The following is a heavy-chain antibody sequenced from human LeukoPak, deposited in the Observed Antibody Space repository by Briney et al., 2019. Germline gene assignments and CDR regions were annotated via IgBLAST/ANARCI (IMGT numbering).Heavy chain of an antibody. CDR1: GYTLTELS. D-gene: IGHD2-2*01. CDR2: FDPEDGET. J-gene: IGHJ6*02. Sequence: ASVKVSCKVSGYTLTELSMHWVRQAPGKGLEWMGGFDPEDGETIYAQKFQGRVTMTEDTSTDTAYMELSSLRSEDTAVYYCATDSRRVVPAATLGYYYYGMDVWGQGTTVTVSS. V-gene: IGHV1-24*01. CDR3: ATDSRRVVPAATLGYYYYGMDV.